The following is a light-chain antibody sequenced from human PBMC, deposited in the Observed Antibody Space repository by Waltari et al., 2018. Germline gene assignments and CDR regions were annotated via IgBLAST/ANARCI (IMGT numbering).Light chain of an antibody. J-gene: IGKJ1*01. V-gene: IGKV2-30*02. CDR1: QSLVHSDGNTY. Sequence: DVVMTQSPLSLPVTLGQPASISCRSSQSLVHSDGNTYLTWFQQRPGQSPRRLIYKVSNRDSGVPDRVSGSGSGTDFPLKISRVEAEDVGCYYCMQGTHWPLWTFGQGTNVEIK. CDR3: MQGTHWPLWT. CDR2: KVS.